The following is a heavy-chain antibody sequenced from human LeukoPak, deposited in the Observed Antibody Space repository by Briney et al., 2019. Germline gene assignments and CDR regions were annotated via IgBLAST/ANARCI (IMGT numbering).Heavy chain of an antibody. Sequence: GVSLRLSCAASGFTFSNAWMSWVRQAPWKGLEWVGRIKSKTDGGTTDYAAPVKGRFTISRDDSKNTLYLQMNSLKTEDTAVYYCTTRDGYRSGGSCYPLRAFDIWGQGTMVTVSS. CDR2: IKSKTDGGTT. V-gene: IGHV3-15*01. D-gene: IGHD2-15*01. J-gene: IGHJ3*02. CDR3: TTRDGYRSGGSCYPLRAFDI. CDR1: GFTFSNAW.